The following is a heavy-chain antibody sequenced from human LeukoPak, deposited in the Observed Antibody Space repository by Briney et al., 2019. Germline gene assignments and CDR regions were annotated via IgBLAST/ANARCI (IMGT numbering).Heavy chain of an antibody. CDR2: INHSGST. D-gene: IGHD5-18*01. CDR1: GGSFSGYY. Sequence: PSETLSLTCAVYGGSFSGYYWSWIRQPPGKGLEWIGEINHSGSTNYNPSLKSRVTISVDTSKNQFSLKLSSVTAADTAVYYCARGGRLVRVDTAMVTSPPDIVATHFDYWGQGTLVTVSS. CDR3: ARGGRLVRVDTAMVTSPPDIVATHFDY. V-gene: IGHV4-34*01. J-gene: IGHJ4*02.